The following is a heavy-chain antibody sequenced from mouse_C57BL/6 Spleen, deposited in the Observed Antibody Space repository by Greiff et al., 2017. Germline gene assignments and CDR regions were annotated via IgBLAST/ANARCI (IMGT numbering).Heavy chain of an antibody. CDR1: GFSLTSYG. V-gene: IGHV2-6-1*01. CDR2: IWSDGST. Sequence: QVQLKQSGPGLVAPSQSLSITCTVSGFSLTSYGVHWVRQPPGKGLEWLVVIWSDGSTTYNSALKSRLSISKDNSKSQVFLKMNSLQTEDTAMYYGARHPYGYDLSYAMDYWGQGTSVTVSS. D-gene: IGHD2-2*01. J-gene: IGHJ4*01. CDR3: ARHPYGYDLSYAMDY.